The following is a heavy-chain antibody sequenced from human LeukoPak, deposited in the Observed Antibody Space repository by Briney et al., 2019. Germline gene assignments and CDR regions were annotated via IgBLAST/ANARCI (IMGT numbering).Heavy chain of an antibody. V-gene: IGHV3-15*01. CDR1: GFTFTIAW. CDR3: TTVVMVRGVIPS. J-gene: IGHJ5*02. Sequence: GGSLRLSCAASGFTFTIAWITWVRQAPEKGLEWVGRIKSKTDGGTADYAAPVKGRFTISRDDSKNTLYLQMNGLKSEDTAVYYCTTVVMVRGVIPSWGQGTLVTVSS. CDR2: IKSKTDGGTA. D-gene: IGHD3-10*01.